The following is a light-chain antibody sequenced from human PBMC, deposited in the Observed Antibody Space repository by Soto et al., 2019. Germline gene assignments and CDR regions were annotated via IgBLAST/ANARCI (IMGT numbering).Light chain of an antibody. CDR3: SSYTSSLVV. J-gene: IGLJ2*01. CDR2: DVS. Sequence: QSALTQPASVSGSPGQSITISCTGTISDVGGYNYVSWYQQHPGKAPKLMIYDVSNRPSGVSNRFSGSKSGNTASLTISGLQAEDEADYYCSSYTSSLVVFGGGTQLTVL. CDR1: ISDVGGYNY. V-gene: IGLV2-14*01.